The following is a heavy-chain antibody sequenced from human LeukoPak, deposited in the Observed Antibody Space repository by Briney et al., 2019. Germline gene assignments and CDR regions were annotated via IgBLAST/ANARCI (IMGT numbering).Heavy chain of an antibody. CDR1: GFTFSSYG. CDR3: ARDAGRRVVPADFDY. CDR2: IWYDGSNK. Sequence: GRSLRLSCAASGFTFSSYGMHWVRQAPGKGLGWVAVIWYDGSNKYYADSVKGRFTISRDNSKNTLYLQMNSLRAEDTAVYYCARDAGRRVVPADFDYWGQGTLVSVSS. V-gene: IGHV3-33*01. D-gene: IGHD2-2*01. J-gene: IGHJ4*02.